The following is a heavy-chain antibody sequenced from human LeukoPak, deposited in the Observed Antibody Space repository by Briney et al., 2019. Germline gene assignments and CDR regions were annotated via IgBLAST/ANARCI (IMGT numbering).Heavy chain of an antibody. D-gene: IGHD3-10*01. CDR2: ISYDGRDQ. V-gene: IGHV3-30-3*01. CDR1: GFSLRGYA. J-gene: IGHJ4*02. Sequence: GGSLRLSCVASGFSLRGYAMHWVRQAPGKGGLEWVTMISYDGRDQYYADSVKGRFTISRDDSKNTLFLQMNSLRVEDTAMYHCVRIGLGVSFGSGFDYWGQGALVTVTS. CDR3: VRIGLGVSFGSGFDY.